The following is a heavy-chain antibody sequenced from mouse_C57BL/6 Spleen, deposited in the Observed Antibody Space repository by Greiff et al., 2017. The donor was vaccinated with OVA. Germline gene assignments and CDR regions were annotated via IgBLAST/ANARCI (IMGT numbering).Heavy chain of an antibody. CDR3: TRSEYYGSSPYYAMDY. J-gene: IGHJ4*01. V-gene: IGHV1-15*01. D-gene: IGHD1-1*01. Sequence: VQLQQSGAELVRPGASVTLSCKASGYTFTDYEMHWVKQTPVHGLEWIGAIDPETGGTAYNQKFKGKAILTADKSSSTAYMELRSLTSEDSAVYYWTRSEYYGSSPYYAMDYWGQGTSVTVSS. CDR2: IDPETGGT. CDR1: GYTFTDYE.